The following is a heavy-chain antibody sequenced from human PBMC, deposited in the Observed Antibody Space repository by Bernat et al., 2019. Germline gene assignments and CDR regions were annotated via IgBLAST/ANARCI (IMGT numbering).Heavy chain of an antibody. V-gene: IGHV3-30*18. CDR3: AKVSSSSYFDY. CDR1: GFTFSSYG. CDR2: ISYDGSNK. J-gene: IGHJ4*02. Sequence: QVQLVESGGGVVQPGRSLRLSCAASGFTFSSYGMHWVRQAPGKGLEWVAVISYDGSNKYYADSVKGRFTNSRDNSKNTLYLQMNSLRAEDTAVYYCAKVSSSSYFDYWGQGTLVTISS. D-gene: IGHD6-6*01.